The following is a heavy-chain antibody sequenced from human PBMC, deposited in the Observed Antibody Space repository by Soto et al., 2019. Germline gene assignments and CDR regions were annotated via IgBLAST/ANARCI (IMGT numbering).Heavy chain of an antibody. CDR2: IYWDDDK. CDR1: GLSLSTSGVS. V-gene: IGHV2-5*02. Sequence: QITLKESGPTLVKPTQTLTLTCTFSGLSLSTSGVSVGWIRQPPGKALEWLGLIYWDDDKRYSPSLESRLTITKDTYKNQVVLTMINVDPVDTGTYYCAHFPSDRGYSYGMDVWGQGTTVTVSS. J-gene: IGHJ6*02. CDR3: AHFPSDRGYSYGMDV. D-gene: IGHD3-10*01.